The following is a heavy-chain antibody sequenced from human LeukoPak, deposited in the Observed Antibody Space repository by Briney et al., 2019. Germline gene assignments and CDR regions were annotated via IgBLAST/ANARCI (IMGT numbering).Heavy chain of an antibody. Sequence: ASVKVSCKASGYTFTSYGISWVRQAPGQGLEWMGGIIPIFGTANYAQKFQGRVTITADESTSTAYMELSSLRSEDTAVYYCAREVGALNWGTAFDIWGQGTMVTVSS. CDR3: AREVGALNWGTAFDI. CDR2: IIPIFGTA. J-gene: IGHJ3*02. D-gene: IGHD7-27*01. CDR1: GYTFTSYG. V-gene: IGHV1-69*13.